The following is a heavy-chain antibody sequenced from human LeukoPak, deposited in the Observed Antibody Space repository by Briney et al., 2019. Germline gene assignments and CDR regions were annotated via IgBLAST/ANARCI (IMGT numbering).Heavy chain of an antibody. CDR1: GFTFDDYA. CDR3: AKGGYYDSSGYYNWYFDL. CDR2: ISGDGGST. J-gene: IGHJ2*01. V-gene: IGHV3-43*02. D-gene: IGHD3-22*01. Sequence: SGGFLRLSCAASGFTFDDYAMHWVRHAPGKGLEWVSLISGDGGSTYYADSVKGRFTISRDNSKNSLYLQMNSLRTEDTALYYCAKGGYYDSSGYYNWYFDLWGRGTLVTVSS.